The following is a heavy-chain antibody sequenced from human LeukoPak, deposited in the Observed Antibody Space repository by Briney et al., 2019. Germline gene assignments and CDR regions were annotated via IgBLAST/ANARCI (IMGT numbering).Heavy chain of an antibody. CDR2: IDNSGST. Sequence: PSQTLSLTRTVSGGSISSSYWSWVRQPPGKGLEWIGYIDNSGSTNYNPSLKSRVTISLDTPKSQFSLKLSSVTAADTAVYYCARRSGVLDSRDYRYHFDFWGQGTLVTVSS. D-gene: IGHD3-22*01. CDR3: ARRSGVLDSRDYRYHFDF. V-gene: IGHV4-59*01. J-gene: IGHJ4*02. CDR1: GGSISSSY.